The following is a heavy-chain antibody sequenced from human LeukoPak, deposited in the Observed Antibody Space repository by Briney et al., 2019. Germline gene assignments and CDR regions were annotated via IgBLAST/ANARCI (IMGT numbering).Heavy chain of an antibody. CDR2: INTDGSST. D-gene: IGHD4-17*01. V-gene: IGHV3-74*01. Sequence: GGSLRLSCAASGFTFSSYWMHWVRQAPGKGLVWVSRINTDGSSTSYADSVKGRFTISRDNAKNTLYLQMNSLRAEDTAVYYCARVSPFLVTTEGGFDYWGQGTLVTVSS. CDR1: GFTFSSYW. J-gene: IGHJ4*02. CDR3: ARVSPFLVTTEGGFDY.